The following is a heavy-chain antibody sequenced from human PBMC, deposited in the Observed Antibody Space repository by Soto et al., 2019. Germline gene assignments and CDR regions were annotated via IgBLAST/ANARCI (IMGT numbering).Heavy chain of an antibody. CDR1: GGTFSSDT. CDR2: IIPVRDIV. V-gene: IGHV1-69*08. J-gene: IGHJ3*02. CDR3: ERDHGHCESYTCCQPFDI. Sequence: QVQLVQSGAEVKKPGSSVKVSCKASGGTFSSDTISWVRQAPGQGLEGMGRIIPVRDIVNYAQVCQGRVASTGDKSTSAEYMEMSKLISDDTAVYYCERDHGHCESYTCCQPFDIWGQGTMVTVSS. D-gene: IGHD2-2*03.